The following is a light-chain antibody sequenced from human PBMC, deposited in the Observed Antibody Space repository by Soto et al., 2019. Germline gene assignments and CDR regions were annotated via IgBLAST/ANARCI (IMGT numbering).Light chain of an antibody. J-gene: IGKJ1*01. CDR3: QQYNTWRT. CDR2: GAS. Sequence: EIVLTQSPGTLSLSPGERATLSCRASQSVSNNYLAWYQQKPGQAPRLLISGASTRATGIPARFSGSGSGTEFTLTISSLQSEDFAVYYCQQYNTWRTFGQGTKVDIK. CDR1: QSVSNN. V-gene: IGKV3-15*01.